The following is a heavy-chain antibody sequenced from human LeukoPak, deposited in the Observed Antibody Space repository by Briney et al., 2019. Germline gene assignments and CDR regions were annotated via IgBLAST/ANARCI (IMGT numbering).Heavy chain of an antibody. V-gene: IGHV1-69*01. J-gene: IGHJ4*02. D-gene: IGHD3-10*01. Sequence: ASVNVSCKASRGTFSSYAISWVRQAPGQGLEWMGGIIPIFGTANYAEKFHGRVTITADEYTSTAYMELSSLRSEETDVYYCARVGSGSGSYFQGHHFDYWGQGTLVTVSS. CDR2: IIPIFGTA. CDR1: RGTFSSYA. CDR3: ARVGSGSGSYFQGHHFDY.